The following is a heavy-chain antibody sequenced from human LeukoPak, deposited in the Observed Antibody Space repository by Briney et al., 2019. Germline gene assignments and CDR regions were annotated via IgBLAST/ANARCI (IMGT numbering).Heavy chain of an antibody. Sequence: SETLSLTCTVSGGSISSFYWSWIRQPPGKGLEWIGYIYYSGSTNYNPSLKSRVTISVDTSKNQFSLKLSSVTAADTAVYYCARGCSGGSCYGSYDYWGQGTLVTVSS. V-gene: IGHV4-59*01. CDR2: IYYSGST. CDR3: ARGCSGGSCYGSYDY. J-gene: IGHJ4*02. D-gene: IGHD2-15*01. CDR1: GGSISSFY.